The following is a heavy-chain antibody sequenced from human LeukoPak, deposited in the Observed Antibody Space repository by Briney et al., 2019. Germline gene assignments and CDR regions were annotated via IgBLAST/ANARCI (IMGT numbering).Heavy chain of an antibody. CDR1: GYSFTSYW. Sequence: GESLKISCKGSGYSFTSYWIGWVRQMPGKGLEWMGIIYPGDSDTRYSPSIQGQLTISADKSISTAYLQWSSLQASDTAIYYCARSWVAGYGTVLDYWGQGTLVTVSS. V-gene: IGHV5-51*01. D-gene: IGHD6-19*01. CDR2: IYPGDSDT. CDR3: ARSWVAGYGTVLDY. J-gene: IGHJ4*02.